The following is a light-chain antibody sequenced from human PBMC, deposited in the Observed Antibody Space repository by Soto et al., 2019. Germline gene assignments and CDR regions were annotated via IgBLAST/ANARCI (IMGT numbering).Light chain of an antibody. CDR2: DVS. Sequence: QSALTQPASVSGSPGQSITISCTGTSSDVGGYNDVSWYQQHPGKAPKHMIYDVSNRPSGVANRFSGSKSANTASLTISGLQAEDEADYYCSSYTGSSTYVVFGGGTKVTVL. V-gene: IGLV2-14*01. CDR3: SSYTGSSTYVV. J-gene: IGLJ2*01. CDR1: SSDVGGYND.